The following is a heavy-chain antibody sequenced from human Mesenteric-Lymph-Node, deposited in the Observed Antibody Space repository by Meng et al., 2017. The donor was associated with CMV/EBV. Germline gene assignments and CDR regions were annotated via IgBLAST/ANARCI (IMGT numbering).Heavy chain of an antibody. J-gene: IGHJ6*02. CDR2: IDWDEDI. CDR1: GFSLITYGMR. Sequence: SGPTLVKPTQTLTLTCTFSGFSLITYGMRVGWIRQPPGKALEWLARIDWDEDIYYNTSLRTRLTISKDTPKNQVVLTMTNMDPVDTATYYCARILDRRGYLDDWGQGTTVTVSS. D-gene: IGHD3-22*01. CDR3: ARILDRRGYLDD. V-gene: IGHV2-70D*14.